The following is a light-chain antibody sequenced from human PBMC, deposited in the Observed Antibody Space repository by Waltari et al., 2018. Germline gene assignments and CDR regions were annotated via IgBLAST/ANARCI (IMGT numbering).Light chain of an antibody. CDR1: QSVTSNY. CDR3: QQYGSSPRT. CDR2: GAS. J-gene: IGKJ1*01. Sequence: EIVLTQSPGTLSLSPGERATLSCRTIQSVTSNYLAWYQQKPGQAPRLLIYGASSRATGIPTRFSGSGAGTDFTLTISRLEPEDFAVYYCQQYGSSPRTFGQGTKVEIK. V-gene: IGKV3-20*01.